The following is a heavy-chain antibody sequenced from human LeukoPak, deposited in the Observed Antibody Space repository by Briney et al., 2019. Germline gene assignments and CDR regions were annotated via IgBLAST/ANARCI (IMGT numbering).Heavy chain of an antibody. CDR3: ARLGDYGDYDY. CDR2: IYYSGST. J-gene: IGHJ4*02. Sequence: SETLSLTCTVSGGSISSSSYYWGWIRQPPGKGLEWIGSIYYSGSTYYNPSLKSRVTISVDTSKNQFSLKLSSVTAADTAVYYCARLGDYGDYDYWGQGTLATVSS. CDR1: GGSISSSSYY. V-gene: IGHV4-39*01. D-gene: IGHD4-17*01.